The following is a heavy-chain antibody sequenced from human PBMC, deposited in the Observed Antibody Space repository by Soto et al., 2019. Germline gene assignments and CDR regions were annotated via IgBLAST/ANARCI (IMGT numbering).Heavy chain of an antibody. CDR3: ARSLRSGWQYYYYYGMDV. V-gene: IGHV4-34*01. Sequence: QVQLQQWGAGLLKPSETLSLTCAVYGGSFSGYYWSWIRQPPGKGLEWIGEINHSGSTNYKPSLKSRVTISVDTSKNQFSLKLSSVTAADTAVYYCARSLRSGWQYYYYYGMDVWGQGTTVTVS. J-gene: IGHJ6*02. D-gene: IGHD6-19*01. CDR2: INHSGST. CDR1: GGSFSGYY.